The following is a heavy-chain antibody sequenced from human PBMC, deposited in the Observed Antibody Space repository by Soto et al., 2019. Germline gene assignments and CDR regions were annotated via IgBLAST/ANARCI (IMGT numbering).Heavy chain of an antibody. CDR1: GFTFSSYA. D-gene: IGHD1-7*01. V-gene: IGHV3-30-3*01. Sequence: GGSLRLSCAASGFTFSSYAMHWVRQAPGKGLEWVAVISYDGSNKYYADSVKGRFTISRDNSKNTLYLQMNSLRAEDTAEYYCARETGTRGAYYYYYGMDVWGQGTTVTVSS. CDR3: ARETGTRGAYYYYYGMDV. J-gene: IGHJ6*02. CDR2: ISYDGSNK.